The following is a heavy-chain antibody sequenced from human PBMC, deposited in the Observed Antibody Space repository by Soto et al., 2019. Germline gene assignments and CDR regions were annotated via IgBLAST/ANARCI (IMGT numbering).Heavy chain of an antibody. V-gene: IGHV3-74*01. CDR2: INSDGSST. CDR1: GFTFSSYW. CDR3: ARRGQEGPGLAH. J-gene: IGHJ5*02. Sequence: EVQLVESGGNLIQPGGSLRLSCAASGFTFSSYWMHWVRQAPGKGLVWVSRINSDGSSTSYVDPVKGRFTISRDNAKNTLYLRMNSLSVEDTAVYYCARRGQEGPGLAHWGQGTLVTVSS.